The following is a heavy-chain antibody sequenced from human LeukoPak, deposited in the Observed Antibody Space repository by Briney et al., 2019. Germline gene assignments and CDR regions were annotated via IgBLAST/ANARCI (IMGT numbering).Heavy chain of an antibody. Sequence: GGSLRLSCAASGFTFSSYSMNWVRQAPGKGLEWVSSISSSSSYIYYADSVKGRFTISRDNAKNSLYLQMNSLRAEDTAVYYCARDDGSGSYYVIDYWGQGTLVTVSS. CDR3: ARDDGSGSYYVIDY. CDR2: ISSSSSYI. V-gene: IGHV3-21*01. CDR1: GFTFSSYS. D-gene: IGHD3-10*01. J-gene: IGHJ4*02.